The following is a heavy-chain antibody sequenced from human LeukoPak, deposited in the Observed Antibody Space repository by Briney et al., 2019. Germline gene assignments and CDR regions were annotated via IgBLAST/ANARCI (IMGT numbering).Heavy chain of an antibody. CDR2: IYYSGSP. D-gene: IGHD6-6*01. CDR3: AKQLGQGVYYYYYYMDV. J-gene: IGHJ6*03. Sequence: PSETLSLTCTVSGGSISSSSYYWGWVRQPPGKGLEWIGSIYYSGSPYYNPSLKSRVTISVDTSKNHFSLKLSSVTAADTAVYYCAKQLGQGVYYYYYYMDVWGKGTTVTVSS. CDR1: GGSISSSSYY. V-gene: IGHV4-39*07.